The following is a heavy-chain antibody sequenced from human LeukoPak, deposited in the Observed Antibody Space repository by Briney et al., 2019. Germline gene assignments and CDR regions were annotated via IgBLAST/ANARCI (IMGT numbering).Heavy chain of an antibody. Sequence: PGGSLRLSCAASGFTFSSYSMNWVRQAAGKGLEWVSSISSSSSYIYYADSVKGRFTISRDNAKNSLYLQMNSLRAEDTAVYYCARDALRVVVPAAMLRGYYYYMDVWGKGTTVTVSS. J-gene: IGHJ6*03. CDR1: GFTFSSYS. CDR2: ISSSSSYI. CDR3: ARDALRVVVPAAMLRGYYYYMDV. V-gene: IGHV3-21*01. D-gene: IGHD2-2*01.